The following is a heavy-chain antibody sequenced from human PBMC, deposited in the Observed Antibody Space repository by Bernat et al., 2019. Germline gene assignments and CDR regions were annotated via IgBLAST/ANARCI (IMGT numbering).Heavy chain of an antibody. Sequence: QVQLQESGQGLVKPSETLSLTCTVSGGSVSSGSYYWSWIRQPPGKGLEWIGYIYYSGSTNYNPSLKSRVTISVDTSKNQFSLKLSSVTAADTAVYYCARDPGATGFDYWGQGTLVTVSS. CDR3: ARDPGATGFDY. CDR2: IYYSGST. CDR1: GGSVSSGSYY. D-gene: IGHD1-26*01. V-gene: IGHV4-61*01. J-gene: IGHJ4*02.